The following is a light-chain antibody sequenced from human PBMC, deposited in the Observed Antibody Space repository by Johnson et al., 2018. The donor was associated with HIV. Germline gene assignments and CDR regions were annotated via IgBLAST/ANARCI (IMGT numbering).Light chain of an antibody. V-gene: IGLV1-51*01. CDR3: GTWDSSLSALYV. J-gene: IGLJ1*01. CDR1: TSNIGKSY. Sequence: QSVLTQPPSVSAAPGQKVTISCSGSTSNIGKSYVSWYQQLPGTAPKLLIYDNNKRPSGIPDRFSGSKSGTSATLGITGLQTGDEADYYCGTWDSSLSALYVFGTGTKVTVL. CDR2: DNN.